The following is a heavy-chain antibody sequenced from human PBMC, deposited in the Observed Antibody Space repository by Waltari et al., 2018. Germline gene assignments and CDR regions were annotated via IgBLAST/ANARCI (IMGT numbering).Heavy chain of an antibody. CDR3: VKYSSSFLGDC. D-gene: IGHD6-19*01. Sequence: EVQLVESGGGLVQPGGSLRLSCAASGFTFSNYWMHWVRQAPGKGLVSVSQISTDGRFTNYADSVKGRFTISRDNAENTLSLQMHSLRAEDTAVYYCVKYSSSFLGDCWGQGTLVTVSS. V-gene: IGHV3-74*01. CDR2: ISTDGRFT. CDR1: GFTFSNYW. J-gene: IGHJ4*02.